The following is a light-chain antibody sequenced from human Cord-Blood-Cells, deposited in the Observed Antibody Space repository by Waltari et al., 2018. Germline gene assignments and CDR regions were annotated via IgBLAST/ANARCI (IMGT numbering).Light chain of an antibody. CDR2: EVS. V-gene: IGLV2-14*01. J-gene: IGLJ1*01. CDR1: SSDVGGYNY. Sequence: QSALTQPASVSGSPGTSITISCTGTSSDVGGYNYVPWYQQHPGKAPKLMIYEVSNRPSGVSNRFSGSKSGNTASLTISGLQAEDEADYYCSSYTSSSTYVFGTGTKVTVL. CDR3: SSYTSSSTYV.